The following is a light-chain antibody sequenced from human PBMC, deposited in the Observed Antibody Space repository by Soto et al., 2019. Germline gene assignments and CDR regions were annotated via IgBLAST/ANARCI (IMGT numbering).Light chain of an antibody. Sequence: AIQMTQSPSSLSASVGDGVTITCRACQGIRADLGWYQQKPGEAPKLLIYGTSTLHTGVPSRFSGSGSGADFTLTISSLQPEDFATYYCLQDYDYPRTFGQGTKVDIK. J-gene: IGKJ1*01. CDR3: LQDYDYPRT. V-gene: IGKV1-6*01. CDR1: QGIRAD. CDR2: GTS.